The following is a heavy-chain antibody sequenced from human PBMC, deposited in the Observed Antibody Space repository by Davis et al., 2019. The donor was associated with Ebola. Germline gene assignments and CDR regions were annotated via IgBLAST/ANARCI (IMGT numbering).Heavy chain of an antibody. V-gene: IGHV3-7*01. CDR2: IKQDGSEK. CDR3: ARGRLPGSH. D-gene: IGHD1-26*01. Sequence: GESLKISCAASGFTFSSYWMSWVRQAPGKGLEWVANIKQDGSEKYYVDSVKGRFTISRDNAKNSLYLQMNSLRAGDTAVYYCARGRLPGSHWGQGTLVTVSS. J-gene: IGHJ4*02. CDR1: GFTFSSYW.